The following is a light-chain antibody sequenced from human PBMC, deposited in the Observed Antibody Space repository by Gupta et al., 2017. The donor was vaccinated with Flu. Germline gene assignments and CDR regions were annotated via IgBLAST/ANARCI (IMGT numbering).Light chain of an antibody. J-gene: IGKJ4*01. CDR3: QQYGSSRALT. CDR2: GAS. CDR1: QSVSSSY. Sequence: TLSLSPGERATLSCRASQSVSSSYLAWYQQKPGQAPRLLIYGASSRATSIPDRFSGSGSGTDFTLTISRLEPEDFAVYYCQQYGSSRALTFGGGTKVEIK. V-gene: IGKV3-20*01.